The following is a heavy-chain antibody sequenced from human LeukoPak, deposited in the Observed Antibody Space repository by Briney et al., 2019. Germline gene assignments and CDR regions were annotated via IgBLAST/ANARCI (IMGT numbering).Heavy chain of an antibody. Sequence: SSETLSLTCAVYGGSFSGYYWSWIRQPPGKGLEWIGEINHSGSTNYSPSLKSRVTLFLDASKNQFSLKLSSVTAADTAVYYCARAHYYGSGSYYNRAFDYWGQGTLVTVSS. CDR2: INHSGST. CDR1: GGSFSGYY. J-gene: IGHJ4*02. V-gene: IGHV4-34*01. CDR3: ARAHYYGSGSYYNRAFDY. D-gene: IGHD3-10*01.